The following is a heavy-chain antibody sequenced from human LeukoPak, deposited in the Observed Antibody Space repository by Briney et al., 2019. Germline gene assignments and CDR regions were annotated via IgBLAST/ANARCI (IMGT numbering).Heavy chain of an antibody. Sequence: ASVKVSXKASGYTFTSYGISWVRQAPGQGLEWMGWISAYNGNTNYAQKLQGRVTMTTDTSTSTAYMELRSLRSEDTVVYYCAREGVYSSSWNWFDPWGQGTLVTVSS. CDR1: GYTFTSYG. J-gene: IGHJ5*02. CDR2: ISAYNGNT. D-gene: IGHD6-13*01. V-gene: IGHV1-18*01. CDR3: AREGVYSSSWNWFDP.